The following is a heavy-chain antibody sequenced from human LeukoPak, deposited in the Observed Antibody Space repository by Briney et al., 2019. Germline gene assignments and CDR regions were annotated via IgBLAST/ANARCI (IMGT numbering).Heavy chain of an antibody. D-gene: IGHD5-18*01. CDR2: INWNGGST. J-gene: IGHJ4*02. Sequence: GGSLRLSCAASGFTFDDHGMNWVRQAPGKGLEWVSGINWNGGSTFYADSVKGRFAISRDNAKNALYLQMNSLTAEDTALYHCARDRSYGSFDYWGQGTLVTVSS. CDR3: ARDRSYGSFDY. CDR1: GFTFDDHG. V-gene: IGHV3-20*01.